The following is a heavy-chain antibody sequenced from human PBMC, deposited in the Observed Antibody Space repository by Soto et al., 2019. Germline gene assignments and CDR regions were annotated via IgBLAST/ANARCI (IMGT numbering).Heavy chain of an antibody. D-gene: IGHD6-19*01. CDR2: IYYNGNT. CDR3: TRGSSGWFPRPLDY. Sequence: QVQLRESGPGLVKPSETLSLTCTVSGGSITSFYWSWVRQPPGKGLEWIGYIYYNGNTNYNPSLKSRVTIPVDTSKNQFSLNLSSVTAADTAVYYCTRGSSGWFPRPLDYWGQGTLVTVSS. V-gene: IGHV4-59*01. CDR1: GGSITSFY. J-gene: IGHJ4*02.